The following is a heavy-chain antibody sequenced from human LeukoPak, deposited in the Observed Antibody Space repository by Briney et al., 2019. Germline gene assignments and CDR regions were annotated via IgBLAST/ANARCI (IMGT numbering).Heavy chain of an antibody. V-gene: IGHV1-69*13. CDR2: IIPMFGTA. J-gene: IGHJ4*02. CDR3: ATDQPPLISAAGVY. Sequence: ASVKVSCKASGGTFSSSAISWVRQAPGQGLEWMGGIIPMFGTANYAQKFQGRVTITADESTSTAYMELRSLRSEDTAAYYCATDQPPLISAAGVYWGQGTLVTVPS. CDR1: GGTFSSSA. D-gene: IGHD6-25*01.